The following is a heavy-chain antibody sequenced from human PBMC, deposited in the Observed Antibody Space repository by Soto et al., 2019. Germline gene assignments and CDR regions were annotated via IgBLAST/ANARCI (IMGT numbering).Heavy chain of an antibody. J-gene: IGHJ4*02. CDR3: VRDLLEGYGHARQPDY. V-gene: IGHV3-21*06. D-gene: IGHD2-15*01. CDR1: GFTFRAYS. Sequence: EVQLLESGGGLVQPGGSLRLSCVVSGFTFRAYSMSWVRQAPGQGLEWVASITSSNTYIYYTRSVEGRFTISRDDAKNSLHLQMNTLRAEDTAVYYCVRDLLEGYGHARQPDYWGQGTLVTVSS. CDR2: ITSSNTYI.